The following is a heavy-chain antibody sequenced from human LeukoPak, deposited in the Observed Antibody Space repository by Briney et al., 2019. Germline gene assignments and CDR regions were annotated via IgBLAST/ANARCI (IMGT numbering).Heavy chain of an antibody. V-gene: IGHV3-30-3*01. CDR2: ISYDGSNK. CDR3: ASTSYTAAGTDY. D-gene: IGHD6-13*01. CDR1: GFTFSSYA. J-gene: IGHJ4*02. Sequence: PGGSLRLSCAASGFTFSSYAMHWVRQAPGKGLEWVAVISYDGSNKYYADSVKGRFTISRDNSKNTLYLQMNSLRAEDTAVYYCASTSYTAAGTDYWGQGTLVTVSS.